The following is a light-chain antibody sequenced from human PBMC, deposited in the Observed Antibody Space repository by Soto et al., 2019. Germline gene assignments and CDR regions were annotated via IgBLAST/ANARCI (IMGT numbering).Light chain of an antibody. CDR1: SSDVGGYNY. V-gene: IGLV2-14*01. CDR2: DVS. J-gene: IGLJ2*01. Sequence: QSALTQPASVSVSPGQSITISCTGTSSDVGGYNYVSWYQQHPGKAPKLMIYDVSNRPSGVSNRFSGSKSGNTASLTISGLQPEEEADYYCSSYTSSSTVVFGGGTKVTVL. CDR3: SSYTSSSTVV.